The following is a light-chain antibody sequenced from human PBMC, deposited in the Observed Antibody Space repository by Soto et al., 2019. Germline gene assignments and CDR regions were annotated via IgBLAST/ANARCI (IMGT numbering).Light chain of an antibody. CDR3: MQALQTPWT. CDR2: LGS. CDR1: QSLLHSNGYNY. J-gene: IGKJ1*01. V-gene: IGKV2-28*01. Sequence: DIVMTQSPDSLAVSLGERASISCRSSQSLLHSNGYNYLDWYLQKPGQSPQLLIYLGSNRASGVPDRFSGSGSGTDFTLKISRVEAEDVGVYYCMQALQTPWTFGQGTKVDIK.